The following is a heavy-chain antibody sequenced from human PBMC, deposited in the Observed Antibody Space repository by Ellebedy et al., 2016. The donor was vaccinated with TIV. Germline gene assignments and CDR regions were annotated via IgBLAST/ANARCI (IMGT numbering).Heavy chain of an antibody. CDR2: ISGSGDTT. CDR3: AKGGGWLYYFDY. V-gene: IGHV3-23*01. Sequence: PGGSLRLSCAASGFTFSSYAMSWVRQAPGKGLEWVSAISGSGDTTYNADSLKARFTISRDNSRNTLYLQVNSLRAEDTAVYYCAKGGGWLYYFDYWGHGTLVTVSS. D-gene: IGHD6-19*01. J-gene: IGHJ4*01. CDR1: GFTFSSYA.